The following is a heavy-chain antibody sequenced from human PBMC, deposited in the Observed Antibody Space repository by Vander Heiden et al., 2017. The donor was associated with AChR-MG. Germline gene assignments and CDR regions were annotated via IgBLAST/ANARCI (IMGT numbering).Heavy chain of an antibody. CDR1: GFTFSSYG. Sequence: QVQLAVSGGGVVQPGRSLRLSCAASGFTFSSYGMHWVRQAPGKGLEWVAAISYDGSNKYYADSVKGRFTISRDNSKNTLYLQMNSLRAEDTAVYYCAKELHASPYWGQGTLVTVSS. CDR3: AKELHASPY. J-gene: IGHJ4*02. D-gene: IGHD2-21*02. V-gene: IGHV3-30*18. CDR2: ISYDGSNK.